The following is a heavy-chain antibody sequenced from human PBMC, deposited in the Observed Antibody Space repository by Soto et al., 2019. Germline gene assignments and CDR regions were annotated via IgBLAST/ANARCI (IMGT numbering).Heavy chain of an antibody. J-gene: IGHJ6*02. CDR1: GYTFTGYY. V-gene: IGHV1-2*04. Sequence: QVQLVQSGAEVKKPGASVKVSCKASGYTFTGYYMHWVREAPGQGLEWMGWINPNSGGTNYAQKFQGWVTMTRDTSISTAYMELSRLRSDDTAVSYCARISSSWTDPYGMDVWGQGTTVTVSS. D-gene: IGHD6-13*01. CDR3: ARISSSWTDPYGMDV. CDR2: INPNSGGT.